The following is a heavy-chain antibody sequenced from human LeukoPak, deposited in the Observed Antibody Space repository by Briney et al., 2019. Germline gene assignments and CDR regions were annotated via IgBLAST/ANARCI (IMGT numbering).Heavy chain of an antibody. CDR3: VRRDTGWNYFDY. D-gene: IGHD6-19*01. CDR1: GGSINSHY. V-gene: IGHV4-59*08. J-gene: IGHJ4*02. Sequence: TSETLSLTCAVSGGSINSHYWGWIRQPPGKGPQWIGDIYYTGKINYNPSLKSRVTITLDTSKDHLSLNLTSVLAADTAIYYCVRRDTGWNYFDYWGQGILVTVSS. CDR2: IYYTGKI.